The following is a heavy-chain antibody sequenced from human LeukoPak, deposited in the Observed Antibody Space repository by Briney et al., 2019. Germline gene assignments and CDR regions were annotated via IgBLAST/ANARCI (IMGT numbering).Heavy chain of an antibody. CDR3: ASIAVAGTDFDY. Sequence: ASVKVSCKASGYTFTGYYMHWVRQAPGQGLEWMGIINPSGGSTSYAQKFQGRVTMTRDMSTSTVYMELSSLRSEDTAVYYCASIAVAGTDFDYWGQGTLVTVSS. CDR2: INPSGGST. D-gene: IGHD6-19*01. V-gene: IGHV1-46*01. J-gene: IGHJ4*02. CDR1: GYTFTGYY.